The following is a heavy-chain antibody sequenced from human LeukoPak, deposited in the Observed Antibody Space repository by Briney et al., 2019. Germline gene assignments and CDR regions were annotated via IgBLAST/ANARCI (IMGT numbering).Heavy chain of an antibody. V-gene: IGHV3-20*04. CDR1: GFTFDDYA. J-gene: IGHJ6*03. D-gene: IGHD3-3*01. CDR3: ARVRGGGVVIIYYMDV. CDR2: INWNGGST. Sequence: GGSLRLSCAASGFTFDDYAMSWVRQVPGKGLEWVSGINWNGGSTGYADSVKGRFTISRDNAKNSLYLQMNSLRAEDTALYYCARVRGGGVVIIYYMDVWGGGTTVTVSS.